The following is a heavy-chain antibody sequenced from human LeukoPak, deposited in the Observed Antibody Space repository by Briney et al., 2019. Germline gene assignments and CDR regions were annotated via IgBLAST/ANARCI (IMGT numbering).Heavy chain of an antibody. CDR2: ISYDGSNK. J-gene: IGHJ3*02. CDR1: GFTFSSYA. CDR3: AKSRGDRDAFDI. V-gene: IGHV3-30-3*02. D-gene: IGHD2-21*02. Sequence: GGSLRLSCAASGFTFSSYAMHWVRQAPGKGLEWVAVISYDGSNKYYADSVKGRFTISRDNAKNSLYLQMNSLRAEDTALYYCAKSRGDRDAFDIWGQGTMVTVSS.